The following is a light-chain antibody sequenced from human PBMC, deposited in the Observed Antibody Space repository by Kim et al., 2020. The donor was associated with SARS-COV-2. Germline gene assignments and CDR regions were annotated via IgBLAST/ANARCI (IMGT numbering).Light chain of an antibody. V-gene: IGLV10-54*01. CDR2: RND. Sequence: QTATLTCTWNNDDVGNLAVAWLHQRRGHPPKLLSYRNDNRPSGISERFSASRSGNTASLTITGLQPEDEADYYFSAWDFTISAWVFGGGTKLTVL. CDR3: SAWDFTISAWV. J-gene: IGLJ3*02. CDR1: NDDVGNLA.